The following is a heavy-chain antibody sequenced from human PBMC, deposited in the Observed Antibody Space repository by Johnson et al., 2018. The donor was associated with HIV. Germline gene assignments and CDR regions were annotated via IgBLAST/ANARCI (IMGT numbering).Heavy chain of an antibody. CDR2: ISGGGSAV. D-gene: IGHD3-16*01. V-gene: IGHV3-11*04. Sequence: QVQLVESGGGLVKPGGSLRLSCAASGFTFSDYYMSWIRQAPGKGLEWVSYISGGGSAVYYADSVKGRFTISRDNSNKTVYLKMNSLGPEDTAVYYCAKPPSMGADAFDIWGQGTMVTVSS. CDR1: GFTFSDYY. J-gene: IGHJ3*02. CDR3: AKPPSMGADAFDI.